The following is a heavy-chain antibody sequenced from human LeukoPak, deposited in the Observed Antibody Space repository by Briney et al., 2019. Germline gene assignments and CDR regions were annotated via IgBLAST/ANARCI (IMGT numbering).Heavy chain of an antibody. Sequence: GGSLRLSCTAAGFSLSMYWMSWVRQAPGKGLEWVANIRSDGVEKYYVDSVRGRFTISTDTAKNALYLQMNSLRADDTAVYYCAREFTGYGNTDYWGQGTLVTVSS. J-gene: IGHJ4*02. CDR3: AREFTGYGNTDY. V-gene: IGHV3-7*03. D-gene: IGHD5-12*01. CDR1: GFSLSMYW. CDR2: IRSDGVEK.